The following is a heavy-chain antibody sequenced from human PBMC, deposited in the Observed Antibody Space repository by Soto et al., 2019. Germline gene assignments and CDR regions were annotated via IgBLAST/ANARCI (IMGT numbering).Heavy chain of an antibody. J-gene: IGHJ4*02. Sequence: EVQLVESGGTLVQPGGSLRLSCAASGSTFGPYWMSWVRQAPGKGLEWVAHIKPDGSEQFYVDSVRGRFTVSRDNAKNSMYLQMNSLRVEDTAVYYCARSTHSSADYWGQGTLVAVSS. D-gene: IGHD3-22*01. CDR1: GSTFGPYW. V-gene: IGHV3-7*05. CDR3: ARSTHSSADY. CDR2: IKPDGSEQ.